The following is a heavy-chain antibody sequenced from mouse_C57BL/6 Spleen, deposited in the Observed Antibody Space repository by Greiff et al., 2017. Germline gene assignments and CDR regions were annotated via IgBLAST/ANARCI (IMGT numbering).Heavy chain of an antibody. V-gene: IGHV1-64*01. CDR2: IQPNSGST. J-gene: IGHJ3*01. CDR1: GYTFTSYW. CDR3: ARERDSNWFAY. Sequence: QVQLQQPGAELVKPGASVKLSCKASGYTFTSYWMNWVKQRPGQGLEWIGMIQPNSGSTNYNEKFKSKATLTVDKSSSTAYMQLSSLTSEDSAVYYCARERDSNWFAYWGQGTLVTVSA. D-gene: IGHD2-5*01.